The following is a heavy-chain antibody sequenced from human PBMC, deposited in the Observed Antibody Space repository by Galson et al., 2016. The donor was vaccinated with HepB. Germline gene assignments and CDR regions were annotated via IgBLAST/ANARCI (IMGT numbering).Heavy chain of an antibody. CDR1: GYSFSGYY. CDR3: ARYGSSSAADY. V-gene: IGHV1-2*04. CDR2: ISPNSGRT. Sequence: SVKVSCKAPGYSFSGYYMHWIRQAPGQGLEWMGWISPNSGRTNYAQKFQGWVTMTRDTSISTMYMELSSLKSDDTAVYYCARYGSSSAADYWGQGTLVIVSS. J-gene: IGHJ4*02. D-gene: IGHD6-6*01.